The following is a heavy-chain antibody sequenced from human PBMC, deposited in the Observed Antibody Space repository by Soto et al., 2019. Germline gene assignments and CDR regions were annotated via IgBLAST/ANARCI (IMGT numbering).Heavy chain of an antibody. CDR3: AKDYLANLITFYX. CDR1: GFTFSSYG. V-gene: IGHV3-30*18. J-gene: IGHJ3*01. Sequence: PGGSLRLSCAASGFTFSSYGMHWVRQAPGKGLEWVSVISYDGTKEYFVDSVKVRFTIYIDNSSNRVYLQMNRLTTEDTAAYYCAKDYLANLITFYXWGQGTSVTVS. CDR2: ISYDGTKE. D-gene: IGHD2-21*01.